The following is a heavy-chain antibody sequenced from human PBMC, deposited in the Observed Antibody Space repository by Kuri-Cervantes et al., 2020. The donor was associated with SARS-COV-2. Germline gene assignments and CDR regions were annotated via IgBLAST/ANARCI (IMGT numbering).Heavy chain of an antibody. Sequence: GESLKISCAASGFTFSGHWIHWVRQAPGKGLEWVSAISGSGGSTYYADSVKGRFTISRDNSKNTLYLQMNSLRAEDTAVYYCAKGMVDKIYYYYGMDVWGQGTTVTVSS. J-gene: IGHJ6*02. CDR2: ISGSGGST. CDR1: GFTFSGHW. D-gene: IGHD5-12*01. CDR3: AKGMVDKIYYYYGMDV. V-gene: IGHV3-23*01.